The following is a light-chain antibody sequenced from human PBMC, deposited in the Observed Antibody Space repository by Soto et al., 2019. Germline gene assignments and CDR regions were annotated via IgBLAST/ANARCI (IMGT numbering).Light chain of an antibody. CDR2: EVS. J-gene: IGLJ1*01. Sequence: QSALTQPPSASGSPGQSVTISCTGTSSDVGAYNYVSWYQQHPGKAPKLMIYEVSKRPSGVPDLFSGSKSGNTASLTVSGLQAEDEAEYYCASLQGVSNYVFGTGTKVTVL. CDR3: ASLQGVSNYV. V-gene: IGLV2-8*01. CDR1: SSDVGAYNY.